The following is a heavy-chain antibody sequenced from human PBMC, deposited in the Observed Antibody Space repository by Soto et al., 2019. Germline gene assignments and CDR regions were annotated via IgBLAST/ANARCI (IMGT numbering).Heavy chain of an antibody. J-gene: IGHJ5*02. CDR2: ITPLFGTT. Sequence: QGQLVQSGAEVGKPGSSVKVSCRGTFSSYSISWVRQAPGQGLEWMGGITPLFGTTTYAQKFQGRVTITADASTNTAYMELSSLRSDDTAVSYCARGPDYGDHGGWLDPWGQGTLVTVSS. D-gene: IGHD4-17*01. CDR1: GTFSSYS. CDR3: ARGPDYGDHGGWLDP. V-gene: IGHV1-69*01.